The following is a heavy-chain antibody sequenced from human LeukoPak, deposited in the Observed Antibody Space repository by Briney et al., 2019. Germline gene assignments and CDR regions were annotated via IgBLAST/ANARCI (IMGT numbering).Heavy chain of an antibody. J-gene: IGHJ4*02. CDR2: IYTSGST. Sequence: SETLSLTCTVSGGSISSGSYYWSWIRQPAGKGLEWIGRIYTSGSTNYNPSLKSRVTISVDTSKNQFSLKLSSVTAADTAVYYCARDTQWTRYFDYWGQGTLVTVSS. CDR3: ARDTQWTRYFDY. D-gene: IGHD6-19*01. CDR1: GGSISSGSYY. V-gene: IGHV4-61*02.